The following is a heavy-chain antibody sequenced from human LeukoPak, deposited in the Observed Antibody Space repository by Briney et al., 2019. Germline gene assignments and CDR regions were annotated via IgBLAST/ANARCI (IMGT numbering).Heavy chain of an antibody. CDR1: GGSMSSYY. V-gene: IGHV4-59*01. CDR3: AAYSSGWFVGILDY. Sequence: SETLSLTCTVSGGSMSSYYWSWIRQSPGKGLQWIGYINYSGSTNYNTSLKSRVTISIVTYKNQFSLKLSSATAADTAFYYCAAYSSGWFVGILDYWGQGALVTVSS. CDR2: INYSGST. D-gene: IGHD6-19*01. J-gene: IGHJ4*02.